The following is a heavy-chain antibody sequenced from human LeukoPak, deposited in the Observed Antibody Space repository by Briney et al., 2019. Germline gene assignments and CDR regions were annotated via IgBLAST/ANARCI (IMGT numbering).Heavy chain of an antibody. CDR2: IKSNPAGGTT. V-gene: IGHV3-15*01. J-gene: IGHJ4*02. D-gene: IGHD1-26*01. Sequence: PGGSLRLSCAASGFTFSTYTMNWVRQAPGKGLEWVGRIKSNPAGGTTDYAAPVKGRFTISRDDSKNTLYLQMNSLITEDTAVYFCVTEYYGSFNFWGQGTLVTASS. CDR3: VTEYYGSFNF. CDR1: GFTFSTYT.